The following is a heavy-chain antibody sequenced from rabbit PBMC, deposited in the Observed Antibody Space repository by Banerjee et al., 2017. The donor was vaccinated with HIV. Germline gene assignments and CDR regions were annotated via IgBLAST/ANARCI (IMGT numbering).Heavy chain of an antibody. J-gene: IGHJ4*01. CDR2: IYAGSSGTT. Sequence: QEQLVESGGDLVQPEGSLTLTCTASGFSFSSSYYMCWVRQAPGKGLEWIACIYAGSSGTTYAASWAKGRFTISKTSSTTVTLQMTSLTAADTATYFCARTYGTTYTNGYFNLWGQGTLVTVS. D-gene: IGHD6-1*01. CDR3: ARTYGTTYTNGYFNL. V-gene: IGHV1S45*01. CDR1: GFSFSSSYY.